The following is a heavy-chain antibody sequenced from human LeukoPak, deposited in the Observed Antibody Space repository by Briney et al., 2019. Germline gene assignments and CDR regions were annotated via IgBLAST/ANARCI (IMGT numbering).Heavy chain of an antibody. V-gene: IGHV1-46*01. J-gene: IGHJ4*02. CDR2: INPSGGST. Sequence: ASVTVSCKASGYTFTSYYMHWVRQAPGQGLEWMGIINPSGGSTSYAQKFQGRVTMTRDTSTSTVYMELSSLRSEDTAVYYCARDGGYDSSGYYFDYWGQGTLVTVSS. CDR1: GYTFTSYY. D-gene: IGHD3-22*01. CDR3: ARDGGYDSSGYYFDY.